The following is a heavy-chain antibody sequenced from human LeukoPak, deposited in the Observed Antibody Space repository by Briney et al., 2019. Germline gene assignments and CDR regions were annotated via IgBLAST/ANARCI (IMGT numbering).Heavy chain of an antibody. J-gene: IGHJ4*02. V-gene: IGHV4-34*01. Sequence: PSETLSLTCAVFGGSFSGYYWSWIRQPPEKGLEWIGEINHRGITNSNPSLKSRVTMSVDKSKNQFSLKLSSVTAADTAVYCCARSPLRSDLDYWGQGTLVTVSS. CDR1: GGSFSGYY. CDR2: INHRGIT. CDR3: ARSPLRSDLDY. D-gene: IGHD5/OR15-5a*01.